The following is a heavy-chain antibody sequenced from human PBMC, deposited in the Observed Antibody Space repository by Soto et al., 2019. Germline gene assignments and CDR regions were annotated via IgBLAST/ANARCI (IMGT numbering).Heavy chain of an antibody. D-gene: IGHD6-13*01. CDR3: ARSRYSSSWSFDY. Sequence: ASETLSLTCTVSGGSISSYYWSWIRQPPGKGLEWIGYIYYSGSTNYNPSLKSRVTISVDTSKNQFSLKLSSVAAADTAVYYCARSRYSSSWSFDYWGQGTLVTVSS. CDR1: GGSISSYY. J-gene: IGHJ4*02. V-gene: IGHV4-59*01. CDR2: IYYSGST.